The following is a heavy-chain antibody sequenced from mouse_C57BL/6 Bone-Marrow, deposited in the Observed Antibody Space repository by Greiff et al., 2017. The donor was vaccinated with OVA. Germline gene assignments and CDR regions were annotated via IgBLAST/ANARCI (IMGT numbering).Heavy chain of an antibody. CDR2: INPNYGTT. J-gene: IGHJ1*03. Sequence: EVQLQESGPELVKPGASVKISCKASGYSFPDYNMNWVKQSTGKSLEWIGVINPNYGTTSYNQKLKGKATLTVDQSSSTAYMQLNSLTSEDSAVYYCANYYDYGGGYWYFDVWGTGTTVTVSS. CDR3: ANYYDYGGGYWYFDV. CDR1: GYSFPDYN. D-gene: IGHD2-4*01. V-gene: IGHV1-39*01.